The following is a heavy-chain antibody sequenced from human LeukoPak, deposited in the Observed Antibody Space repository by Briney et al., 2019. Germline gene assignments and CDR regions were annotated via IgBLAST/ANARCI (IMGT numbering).Heavy chain of an antibody. Sequence: GASVKVSCKASAYTFTTYGISWVRQAPGQGLEWMGWISGDNGDTNYARSVQGRVIMTTDTSTNTAYMELRSLRSDDTAVYYCVRDRGIAAADSFDPWGQGTLVTVSS. CDR2: ISGDNGDT. J-gene: IGHJ5*02. D-gene: IGHD6-13*01. V-gene: IGHV1-18*01. CDR1: AYTFTTYG. CDR3: VRDRGIAAADSFDP.